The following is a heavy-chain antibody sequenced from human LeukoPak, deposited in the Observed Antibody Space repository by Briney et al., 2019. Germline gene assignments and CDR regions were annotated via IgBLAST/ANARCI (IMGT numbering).Heavy chain of an antibody. Sequence: ASVKVSCKASGYTFTSYGISWVRQAPGQGLEWMGWISAYNGNTNYAQKLQGRVTMTTDTSTSTAYMELRSLRSDDTAVYYCARDRLEMATIFLVRARRGYYFDYWGQGTLVTVSS. CDR1: GYTFTSYG. D-gene: IGHD5-24*01. CDR3: ARDRLEMATIFLVRARRGYYFDY. CDR2: ISAYNGNT. J-gene: IGHJ4*02. V-gene: IGHV1-18*01.